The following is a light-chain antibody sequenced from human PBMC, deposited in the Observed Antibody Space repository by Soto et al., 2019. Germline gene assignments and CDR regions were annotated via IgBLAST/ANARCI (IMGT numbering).Light chain of an antibody. J-gene: IGKJ4*01. CDR1: QSVSSSF. CDR2: GAS. CDR3: QQYDSSPLT. Sequence: EIVLTQSPGTLSLSPGERATLSCRASQSVSSSFLVWYQQKPGQAPRLLIFGASNRATGIPDRFSGSGFGTDFTLTISRLEPEDFAVYYCQQYDSSPLTFGGGTKVEIK. V-gene: IGKV3-20*01.